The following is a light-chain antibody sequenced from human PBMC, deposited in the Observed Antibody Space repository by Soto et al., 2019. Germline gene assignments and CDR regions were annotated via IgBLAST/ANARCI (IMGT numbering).Light chain of an antibody. CDR2: EVS. V-gene: IGLV2-8*01. J-gene: IGLJ2*01. Sequence: QSALTQSPSASGSPGQSVTISCTGTSSDVGGYNFVSWYQQHPGKAPKLMIYEVSKRPSGVPDRFSGSKSGNTAFLTVSGLQAEDEADYYCSSYAGSNNLLFGGGTQLTVL. CDR1: SSDVGGYNF. CDR3: SSYAGSNNLL.